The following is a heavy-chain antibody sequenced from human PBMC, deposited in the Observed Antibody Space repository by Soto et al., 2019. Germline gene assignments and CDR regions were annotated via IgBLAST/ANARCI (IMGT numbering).Heavy chain of an antibody. V-gene: IGHV4-4*07. CDR3: ALTDEDLVVVVADPSRCMDV. J-gene: IGHJ6*02. D-gene: IGHD2-15*01. CDR1: GGAISTYY. Sequence: SETLCLTCTVSGGAISTYYWTWIRQPAGKGLEWIGRIYSSGSTKYNPSLQSRVTMSLDTSNNQFSLKVASVTAADTAVYYCALTDEDLVVVVADPSRCMDVWCHGTTVTVSS. CDR2: IYSSGST.